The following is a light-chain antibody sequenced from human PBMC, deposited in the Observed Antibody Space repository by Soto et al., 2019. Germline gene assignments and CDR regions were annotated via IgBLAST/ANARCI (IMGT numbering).Light chain of an antibody. Sequence: DIQMTQSPSSLSASVGDRVTITCRASQSISSYVNGYQQQPGKDPKLLIYAASSLQSGVPSRFSGSGSGTDFTLTISSLQPEDFATYYCQQDHSFPLTFGGGTKVDI. V-gene: IGKV1-39*01. CDR3: QQDHSFPLT. CDR1: QSISSY. J-gene: IGKJ4*01. CDR2: AAS.